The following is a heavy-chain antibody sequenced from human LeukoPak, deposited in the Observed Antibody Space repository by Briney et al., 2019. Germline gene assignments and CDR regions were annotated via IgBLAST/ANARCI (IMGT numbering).Heavy chain of an antibody. CDR2: IYYSGST. CDR1: GGSISSYY. V-gene: IGHV4-59*01. J-gene: IGHJ4*02. Sequence: SETLSLTCTVSGGSISSYYWSWLRPPPGKGLEWIGYIYYSGSTNYNPPLKSRVTISVDTSKNQFSLKLSSVTAADTAVYYCASGDDYGDYGLNYWGQGTLVTVSS. D-gene: IGHD4-17*01. CDR3: ASGDDYGDYGLNY.